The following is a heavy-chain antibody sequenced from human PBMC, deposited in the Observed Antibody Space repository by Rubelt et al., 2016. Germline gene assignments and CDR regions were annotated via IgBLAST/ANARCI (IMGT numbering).Heavy chain of an antibody. CDR3: ARDHSGSYSFDF. D-gene: IGHD1-26*01. CDR2: INAGNGNT. J-gene: IGHJ4*02. CDR1: GYTFKSHA. V-gene: IGHV1-3*01. Sequence: QVQVVQSEPEVKRPGASVRVSCKTSGYTFKSHAINWVRQAPGQKLEWMGWINAGNGNTKYSQKFQGRVTITRDTSASTAYMELSSLTSEDTAVYYCARDHSGSYSFDFWGQGTLVTVSS.